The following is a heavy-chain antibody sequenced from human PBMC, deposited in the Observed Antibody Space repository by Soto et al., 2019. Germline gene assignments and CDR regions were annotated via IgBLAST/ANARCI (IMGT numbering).Heavy chain of an antibody. V-gene: IGHV6-1*01. D-gene: IGHD6-19*01. CDR3: AKEKFGYSSGWYYYYGMDV. J-gene: IGHJ6*02. Sequence: SQTLSLPCAISGDSVSSNSAAWNWIRQSPSRGLEWLGRTYYRSKWYNDYAVSVKSRITINPDTSKNQLSLQLNSVTPEDTDVYYCAKEKFGYSSGWYYYYGMDVWGQGTTVTVSS. CDR2: TYYRSKWYN. CDR1: GDSVSSNSAA.